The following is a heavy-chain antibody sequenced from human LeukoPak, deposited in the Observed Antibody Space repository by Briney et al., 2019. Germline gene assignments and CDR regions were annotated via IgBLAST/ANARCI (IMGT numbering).Heavy chain of an antibody. Sequence: GGSLRLSSAASGFTFSRSAMNWVRQAPGKGLEWVSSFSASGGTTYYADSVKGRFTISRDNSKNTLSVQMNSLRAEDTAVYYCAKANYSGSYYFYSGGQGTLVTVSS. CDR2: FSASGGTT. CDR1: GFTFSRSA. CDR3: AKANYSGSYYFYS. J-gene: IGHJ4*02. V-gene: IGHV3-23*01. D-gene: IGHD1-26*01.